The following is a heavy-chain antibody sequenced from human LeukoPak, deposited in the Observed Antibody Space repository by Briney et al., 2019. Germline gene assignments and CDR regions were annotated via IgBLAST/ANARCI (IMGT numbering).Heavy chain of an antibody. CDR2: IYHSGST. CDR1: GGSISSGGYY. CDR3: ARDGGATWGPDY. V-gene: IGHV4-30-2*01. D-gene: IGHD5-12*01. Sequence: SETLSLTCTVSGGSISSGGYYWSWIRQPPGKGLEWIGYIYHSGSTYYNPSLKSRVTISVDRSKNQSSLKLSSVTAADTAVYYCARDGGATWGPDYWGQGTLVTVAS. J-gene: IGHJ4*02.